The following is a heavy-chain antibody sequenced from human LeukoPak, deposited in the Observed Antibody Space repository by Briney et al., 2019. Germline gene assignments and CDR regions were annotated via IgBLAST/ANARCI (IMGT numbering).Heavy chain of an antibody. CDR2: IYYSGST. CDR1: GDSISSYY. Sequence: SETLSLTCTVSGDSISSYYWSWIRQPPGKGLEWIGYIYYSGSTNYNPSLKSRVTISVDTSKNQFSLKLSSVTAADTAVYYCARDVTGSKRGYYMDVWGKGTTVTVSS. D-gene: IGHD3-10*01. CDR3: ARDVTGSKRGYYMDV. J-gene: IGHJ6*03. V-gene: IGHV4-59*01.